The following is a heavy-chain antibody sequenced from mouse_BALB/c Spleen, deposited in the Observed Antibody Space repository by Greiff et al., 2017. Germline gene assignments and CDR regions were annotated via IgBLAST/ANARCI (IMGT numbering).Heavy chain of an antibody. Sequence: EVQLLQSGPELVKPGASVKVSCKASGYAFTSYNMYWVKQSHGNSLEWIGYIDPYNGGTSYNQKFKGKATLTVDKSSSTAYMHLNSLTSEDSAVYYCASGYGNYGAMDYWGQGTSVTVSS. D-gene: IGHD2-10*02. CDR3: ASGYGNYGAMDY. CDR2: IDPYNGGT. V-gene: IGHV1S135*01. J-gene: IGHJ4*01. CDR1: GYAFTSYN.